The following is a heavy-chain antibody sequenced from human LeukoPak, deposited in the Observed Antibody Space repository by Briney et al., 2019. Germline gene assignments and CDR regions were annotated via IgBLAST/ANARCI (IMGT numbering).Heavy chain of an antibody. CDR1: GYTFTSYY. CDR3: ARDGRATRSLFY. V-gene: IGHV1-46*01. D-gene: IGHD1-26*01. Sequence: ASVKVSCRASGYTFTSYYMYWVRQAPGQGLEWMGIINPSGGSTSYAQKFQGRVTMTRDTSTSTVYMELSSLRSEDTAVYYCARDGRATRSLFYWGQGTLVTVSS. J-gene: IGHJ4*02. CDR2: INPSGGST.